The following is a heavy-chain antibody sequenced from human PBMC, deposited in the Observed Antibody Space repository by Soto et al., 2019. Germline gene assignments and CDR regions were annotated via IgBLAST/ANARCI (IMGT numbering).Heavy chain of an antibody. Sequence: GASVKVSCKASGYTFTSYGISWVRQAPGQGLEWMGWISAYNGNTNYEQKLQGRVTMTTDTSTSTANMELRSLRSDDTAVYYCAGLYCGGDCYSSSWFDPWGQGTLVTVSS. D-gene: IGHD2-21*02. J-gene: IGHJ5*02. CDR1: GYTFTSYG. V-gene: IGHV1-18*01. CDR2: ISAYNGNT. CDR3: AGLYCGGDCYSSSWFDP.